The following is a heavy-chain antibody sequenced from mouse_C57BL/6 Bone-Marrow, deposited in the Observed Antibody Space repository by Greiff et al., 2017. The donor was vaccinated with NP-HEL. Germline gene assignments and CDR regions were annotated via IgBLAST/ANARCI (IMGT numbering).Heavy chain of an antibody. CDR1: GYSFTGYY. CDR2: INPSTGGT. Sequence: EVQLQQSGPELVKPGASVQISCKASGYSFTGYYMNWVKQSPEKSLEWIGEINPSTGGTTYNQKFKAKATLTVDKSSSTAYMQPKSLTSEDSAVYIGARSRWAYWGEEALVTLST. CDR3: ARSRWAY. J-gene: IGHJ3*01. V-gene: IGHV1-42*01.